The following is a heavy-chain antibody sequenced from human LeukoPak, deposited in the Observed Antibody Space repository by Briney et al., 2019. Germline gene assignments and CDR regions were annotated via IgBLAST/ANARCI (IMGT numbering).Heavy chain of an antibody. D-gene: IGHD2-8*02. CDR1: GFTFSSYA. Sequence: GGSLRLSCAASGFTFSSYAMTWVRQAPGKGLEWVSSISDSGSTTYYVDSVKGRFTIFRDSSKTTLYLQMDNLRVEDTGIYYCGKDSRTGRPRAFDSWGQGTLVTVSS. CDR3: GKDSRTGRPRAFDS. CDR2: ISDSGSTT. J-gene: IGHJ4*02. V-gene: IGHV3-23*01.